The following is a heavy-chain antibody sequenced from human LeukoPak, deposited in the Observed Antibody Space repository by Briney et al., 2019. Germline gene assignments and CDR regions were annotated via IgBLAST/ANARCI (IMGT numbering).Heavy chain of an antibody. V-gene: IGHV3-30*02. CDR1: GFTFSSYG. D-gene: IGHD5-18*01. Sequence: VQPGGSLRLSCAASGFTFSSYGMHWVRQAPGEGLEWVAFIRYDGSNKYYADSVKGRFTISRDNSKNTLYLQMNSLRAEDTAVYYCAKDDAMVFDYWGQGTLVTVSS. CDR3: AKDDAMVFDY. J-gene: IGHJ4*02. CDR2: IRYDGSNK.